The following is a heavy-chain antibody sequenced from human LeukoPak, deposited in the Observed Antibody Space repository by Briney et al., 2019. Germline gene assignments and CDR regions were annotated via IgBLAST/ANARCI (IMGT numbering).Heavy chain of an antibody. CDR3: ATQSAKTYSSGWYDFDY. CDR2: IYYSGST. D-gene: IGHD6-19*01. Sequence: PSETLSLTCTVSGGSISSYYWSWIRQPPGKGLEWIGYIYYSGSTNYNPSLKSRVTISVDTSKNQFSLKLSSVTAADTAVYYCATQSAKTYSSGWYDFDYWGQGTLVTVSS. CDR1: GGSISSYY. V-gene: IGHV4-59*08. J-gene: IGHJ4*02.